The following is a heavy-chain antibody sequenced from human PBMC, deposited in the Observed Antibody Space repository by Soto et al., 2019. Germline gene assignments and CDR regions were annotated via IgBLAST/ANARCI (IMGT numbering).Heavy chain of an antibody. CDR3: ARDPIGNNIYGSYGMDV. CDR1: GGTFSSYA. CDR2: IIPIFGTA. Sequence: ASVKVSCKASGGTFSSYAISWVRQAPGQGLEWMGGIIPIFGTANYAQKFQGRVTITADESTSTAYMELSSLRSEDTAVYYCARDPIGNNIYGSYGMDVWGQGTTVTVSS. V-gene: IGHV1-69*13. J-gene: IGHJ6*02. D-gene: IGHD3-10*01.